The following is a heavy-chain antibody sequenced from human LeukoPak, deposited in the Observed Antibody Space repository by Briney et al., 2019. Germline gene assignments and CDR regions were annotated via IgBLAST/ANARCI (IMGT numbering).Heavy chain of an antibody. CDR2: IYSGGST. D-gene: IGHD1-14*01. CDR3: ARVVPHNQAFDY. V-gene: IGHV3-53*01. Sequence: GGSLRLSCAASEFTVSSNYMSWVRQAPGKGLEWVSVIYSGGSTYHADFVKGRFTISRDNSKNTLYLQMNSLRAEDTAVYYCARVVPHNQAFDYWGQGTLVTVSS. CDR1: EFTVSSNY. J-gene: IGHJ4*02.